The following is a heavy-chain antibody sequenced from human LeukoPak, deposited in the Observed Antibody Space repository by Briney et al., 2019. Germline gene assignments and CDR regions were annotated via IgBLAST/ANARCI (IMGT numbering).Heavy chain of an antibody. Sequence: GGSLRLSCAASGFSFSSYPMHWVRQAPGKGLEWVAVISYDGSNKYYADSVKGRFTISRDNSKNTLYLQMNSLRAEDTAVYYCARDGRPRDYVWGSYRDAFDIWGQGTMVTVSS. D-gene: IGHD3-16*02. CDR3: ARDGRPRDYVWGSYRDAFDI. CDR2: ISYDGSNK. J-gene: IGHJ3*02. V-gene: IGHV3-30*04. CDR1: GFSFSSYP.